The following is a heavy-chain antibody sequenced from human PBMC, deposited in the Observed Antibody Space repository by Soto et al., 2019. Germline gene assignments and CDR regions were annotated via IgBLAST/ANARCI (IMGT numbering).Heavy chain of an antibody. CDR2: INPNSGGT. J-gene: IGHJ6*02. V-gene: IGHV1-2*04. D-gene: IGHD5-12*01. CDR1: GYTFTGYY. CDR3: ARDGSGYDYAYYYYYYGMDV. Sequence: GASVKVSCKASGYTFTGYYMHWVRQAPGQGLEWMGWINPNSGGTNNAQKFQGWVTMTRDTSMSTAYMELRSLRSDDTAVYYCARDGSGYDYAYYYYYYGMDVWGQGTTVTVSS.